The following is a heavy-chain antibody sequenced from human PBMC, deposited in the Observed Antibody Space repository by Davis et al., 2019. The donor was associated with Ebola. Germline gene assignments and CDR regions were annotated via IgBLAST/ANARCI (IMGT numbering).Heavy chain of an antibody. J-gene: IGHJ6*02. CDR1: GGTFTSYG. CDR2: ISAYNGNT. CDR3: ARQGGWELPLNGYYYYGMDV. Sequence: ASVKVSCKASGGTFTSYGISWVRQAPGQGLEWMGWISAYNGNTNYAQKFQGRVTITADKSTSTAYMELRSLRSDDTAVYYCARQGGWELPLNGYYYYGMDVWGQGTTVTVSS. V-gene: IGHV1-18*01. D-gene: IGHD1-26*01.